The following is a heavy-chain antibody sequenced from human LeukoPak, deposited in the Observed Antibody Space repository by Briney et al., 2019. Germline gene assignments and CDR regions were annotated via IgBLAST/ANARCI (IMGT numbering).Heavy chain of an antibody. Sequence: ASVKVSCKASGYTFTSYDINWVRQATGQGLEWMGGIIPIFGTANYAQKFQGRVTITTDESTSTAYMELSSLRSEDTAVYYCARDTGSSSGNYYYYMDVWGKGTTVTVSS. V-gene: IGHV1-69*05. J-gene: IGHJ6*03. CDR1: GYTFTSYD. CDR2: IIPIFGTA. CDR3: ARDTGSSSGNYYYYMDV. D-gene: IGHD6-6*01.